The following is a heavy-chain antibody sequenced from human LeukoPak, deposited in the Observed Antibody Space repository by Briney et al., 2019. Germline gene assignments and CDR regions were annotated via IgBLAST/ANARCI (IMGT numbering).Heavy chain of an antibody. CDR2: IYTSGST. Sequence: PSETLSLTCTVSGGSISSYYWSWIRQPAGKGLEWIGRIYTSGSTNYNPSLKSRVTMSVDTSKNQFSLKLSSVTAADTAVYYCARSSHDFWSGYYLSPTKYNWFDPWGQGTLVTVSS. J-gene: IGHJ5*02. D-gene: IGHD3-3*01. CDR3: ARSSHDFWSGYYLSPTKYNWFDP. CDR1: GGSISSYY. V-gene: IGHV4-4*07.